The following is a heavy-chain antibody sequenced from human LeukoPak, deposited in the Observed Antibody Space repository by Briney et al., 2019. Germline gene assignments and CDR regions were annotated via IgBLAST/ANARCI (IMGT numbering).Heavy chain of an antibody. CDR1: RLTFSDYY. D-gene: IGHD5-18*01. Sequence: PGGSLRLSCAVSRLTFSDYYMRWIRQAPGKGLEWVSYISSSSSYTNYADSVKGRFTISRDNAKKSLYLKMNSLRAEDTAVYSCARGALGLGYSYGDDAFDIWGQGTMVTVSS. CDR2: ISSSSSYT. J-gene: IGHJ3*02. CDR3: ARGALGLGYSYGDDAFDI. V-gene: IGHV3-11*05.